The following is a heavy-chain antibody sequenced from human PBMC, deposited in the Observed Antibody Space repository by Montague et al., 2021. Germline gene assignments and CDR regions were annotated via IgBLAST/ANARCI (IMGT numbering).Heavy chain of an antibody. CDR2: LLYDGNNE. CDR3: ARGGGGYLDY. CDR1: GFTFSTYN. D-gene: IGHD1-26*01. J-gene: IGHJ4*03. Sequence: SLRLSCAASGFTFSTYNIHWFRQAPGKGLEGVAALLYDGNNEYYADSVKGRFTFSRDNSKNTLYLQMNSLRAEDTAVYYCARGGGGYLDYWGQGTLVTVSS. V-gene: IGHV3-30-3*01.